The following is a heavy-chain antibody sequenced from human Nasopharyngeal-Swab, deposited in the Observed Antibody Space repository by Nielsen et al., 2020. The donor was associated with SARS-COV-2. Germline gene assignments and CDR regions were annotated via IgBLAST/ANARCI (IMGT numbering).Heavy chain of an antibody. CDR1: GFTFSSYW. CDR3: ARGRVYMDV. J-gene: IGHJ6*03. V-gene: IGHV3-7*02. CDR2: IKKDGSEK. Sequence: GESLKISCAASGFTFSSYWMSWVRQVPGKGLEWVANIKKDGSEKYYADAVKGRFTISRDDANNFLYLQMNSLRAEDTAVYYCARGRVYMDVWGKGTTVTVSS.